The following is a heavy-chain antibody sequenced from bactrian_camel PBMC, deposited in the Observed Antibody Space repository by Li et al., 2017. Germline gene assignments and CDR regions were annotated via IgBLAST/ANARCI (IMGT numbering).Heavy chain of an antibody. D-gene: IGHD2*01. V-gene: IGHV3S55*01. CDR2: IRPDGTT. J-gene: IGHJ4*01. CDR1: GFHFDGSI. CDR3: AADGGSCHLLTSQGPRF. Sequence: HVQLVESGGGSVQPGGSLRLSCTAPGFHFDGSIMSWYRQAPGDECVLVATIRPDGTTYYVDSVKGRFTISQDHAKNTPYLQMNTLKPEDSAVYHCAADGGSCHLLTSQGPRFGGQGTQVTVS.